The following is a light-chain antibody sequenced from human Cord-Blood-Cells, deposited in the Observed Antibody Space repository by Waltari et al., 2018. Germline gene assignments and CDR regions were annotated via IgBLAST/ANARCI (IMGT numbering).Light chain of an antibody. J-gene: IGKJ3*01. Sequence: EIVMTQSPATLSVSPGERATLPCRASQSVSSNLAWYQQKPGQAPRLLIYGASTRATGIPARFSGSGSGTEFTLTISSLQSEDFAVYYCQQYNNPITFGPGTKVDIK. CDR2: GAS. CDR1: QSVSSN. V-gene: IGKV3-15*01. CDR3: QQYNNPIT.